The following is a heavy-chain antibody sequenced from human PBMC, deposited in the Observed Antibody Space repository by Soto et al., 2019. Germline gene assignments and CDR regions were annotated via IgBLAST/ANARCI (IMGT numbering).Heavy chain of an antibody. V-gene: IGHV3-48*01. J-gene: IGHJ4*02. CDR1: GFTFSSYS. CDR2: ISSSSSTI. CDR3: ARDSRTGPGVFDY. Sequence: GGSLRLSCAASGFTFSSYSMNWVRQAPGKGLEWVSYISSSSSTIYYADSVKGRFTISRDNAKNSLYLQMNSLRAEDTAVYYCARDSRTGPGVFDYWGQGTLVTVSS. D-gene: IGHD2-8*01.